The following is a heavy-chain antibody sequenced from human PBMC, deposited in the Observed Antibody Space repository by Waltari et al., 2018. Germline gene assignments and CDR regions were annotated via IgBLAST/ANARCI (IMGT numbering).Heavy chain of an antibody. CDR1: GGSISSSSYY. V-gene: IGHV4-39*01. Sequence: QLQLQESGPGLVKPSETLSLTCTVSGGSISSSSYYWGWIRQPPGKGLEWIGSIYYSGSTYYNPSLKSRVTISVDTSKNQFSLKLSSVTAADTAVYYCARQRAAAGTAGYWGQGTLVTVSS. D-gene: IGHD6-13*01. CDR3: ARQRAAAGTAGY. J-gene: IGHJ4*02. CDR2: IYYSGST.